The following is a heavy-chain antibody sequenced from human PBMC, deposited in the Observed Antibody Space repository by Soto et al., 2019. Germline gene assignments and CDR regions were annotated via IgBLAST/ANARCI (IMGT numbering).Heavy chain of an antibody. J-gene: IGHJ5*02. CDR2: INAHSGGT. Sequence: ASVNVSCKASGFSFTGYYIHWLRQAPGQGLEWMGWINAHSGGTEYAQKFQGRVTLTRDTSIATAYLTLTSLTSDDTALYYCAKDLTRQLAYWLDPWGQGTQVTVS. CDR3: AKDLTRQLAYWLDP. V-gene: IGHV1-2*02. D-gene: IGHD6-6*01. CDR1: GFSFTGYY.